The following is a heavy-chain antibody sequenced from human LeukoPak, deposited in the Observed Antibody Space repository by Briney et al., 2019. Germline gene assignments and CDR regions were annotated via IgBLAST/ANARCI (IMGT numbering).Heavy chain of an antibody. CDR2: IYSSGIT. CDR1: GGSMSGYF. CDR3: AREFTEYYYDSSKASY. J-gene: IGHJ4*02. Sequence: PSETLSLTCTVSGGSMSGYFWSWIRQPAGKALEWIGRIYSSGITDYNPSLNSRVTVSVDTSKNQFSLKISSMTAADTAVYYCAREFTEYYYDSSKASYWGQGTLVTVSS. V-gene: IGHV4-4*07. D-gene: IGHD3-22*01.